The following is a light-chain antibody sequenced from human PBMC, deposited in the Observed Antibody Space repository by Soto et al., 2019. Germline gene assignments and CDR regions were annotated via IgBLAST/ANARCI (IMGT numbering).Light chain of an antibody. CDR1: SSDVGGYNY. J-gene: IGLJ2*01. Sequence: QSALTQPASVSGSPGQSITISCTGTSSDVGGYNYFSWYQQRPGKAPKLMIFDVSNRPSVVSNRFSGSKSANTASLTISGLQAEDEADYYCSSYTPSSSTLVVFGGGTKLTVL. CDR2: DVS. CDR3: SSYTPSSSTLVV. V-gene: IGLV2-14*01.